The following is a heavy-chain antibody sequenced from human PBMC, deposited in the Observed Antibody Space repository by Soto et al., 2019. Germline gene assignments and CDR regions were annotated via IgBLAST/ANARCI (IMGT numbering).Heavy chain of an antibody. CDR1: GYRFSSFW. CDR2: IYPGDATT. D-gene: IGHD5-12*01. CDR3: ARCSPLDIVAVSAFDI. V-gene: IGHV5-51*01. J-gene: IGHJ3*02. Sequence: PGESLKISCKISGYRFSSFWIAWVRQKPGKGLEWMGIIYPGDATTIYSPSFQGRLTISVDMSISTAHLQWYDLKASDTAMYYCARCSPLDIVAVSAFDIWGQGTMVTVSS.